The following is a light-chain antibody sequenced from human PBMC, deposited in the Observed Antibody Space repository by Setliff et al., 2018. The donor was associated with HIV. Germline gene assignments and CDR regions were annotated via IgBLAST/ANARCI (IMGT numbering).Light chain of an antibody. CDR2: DVS. Sequence: QSALTQPASVSGSPGQSITISCTGTSSDVGGYNYVSWYQQHPGKAPKVVIYDVSSRPSGFSNRFSGSKSGNTASLTISGLQPEDEATYYCGSYASTIWVFGGGTKVTVL. J-gene: IGLJ3*02. CDR1: SSDVGGYNY. CDR3: GSYASTIWV. V-gene: IGLV2-14*03.